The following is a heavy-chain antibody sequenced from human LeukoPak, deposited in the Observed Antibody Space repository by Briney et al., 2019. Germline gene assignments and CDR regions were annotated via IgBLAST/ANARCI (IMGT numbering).Heavy chain of an antibody. J-gene: IGHJ3*02. CDR1: GYTFTSYD. Sequence: GASVKVSCKTSGYTFTSYDITWVRQAPGQGPEWLGRVSPYNHDTYYSQVVQGRVTMNRDMSTSTIYLELTSLRSDDTAFYYCARDLRTVTVAGLGVFDIWGQGTIVSVSS. CDR3: ARDLRTVTVAGLGVFDI. CDR2: VSPYNHDT. D-gene: IGHD6-19*01. V-gene: IGHV1-18*01.